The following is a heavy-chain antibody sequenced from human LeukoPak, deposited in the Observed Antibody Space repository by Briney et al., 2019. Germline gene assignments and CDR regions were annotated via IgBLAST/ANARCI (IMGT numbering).Heavy chain of an antibody. Sequence: GASVKVSCKASGYTFTSYDINWVRQATGQGLEWMGWVNPNSGNTGYAQKFQGRVTMTRNTSINTAYMELSSLRSEDTAVYYCARAASGYYYYYYMDVWGEGTTVTVSS. CDR2: VNPNSGNT. V-gene: IGHV1-8*01. CDR1: GYTFTSYD. J-gene: IGHJ6*03. CDR3: ARAASGYYYYYYMDV. D-gene: IGHD2-2*01.